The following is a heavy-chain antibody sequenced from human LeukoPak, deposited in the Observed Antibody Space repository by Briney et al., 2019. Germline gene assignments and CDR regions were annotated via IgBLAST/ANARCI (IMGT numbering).Heavy chain of an antibody. Sequence: SETLSLTCTVSGGSISSYYWSWIRQPLGKGLEWIGYIYTSGSTNYNPSLKSRVTISVDTSKNQFSLKLSSVTAADTAVYYCARLNGLGDAFDIWGQGTMVTVSS. V-gene: IGHV4-4*09. J-gene: IGHJ3*02. CDR1: GGSISSYY. CDR2: IYTSGST. CDR3: ARLNGLGDAFDI. D-gene: IGHD1-1*01.